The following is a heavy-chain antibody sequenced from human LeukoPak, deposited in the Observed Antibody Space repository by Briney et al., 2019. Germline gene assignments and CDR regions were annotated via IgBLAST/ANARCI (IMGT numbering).Heavy chain of an antibody. Sequence: SETLSLTCAVYGGSFSGYYWSWIRQPPGKGREWIGEINHSGSTNYNPSLKSRVTISVDTSKNQFSLKLSSVTAADTAVYYCARARIAAAYYYYYYMDVWGKGTTVTVSS. CDR1: GGSFSGYY. D-gene: IGHD6-13*01. CDR3: ARARIAAAYYYYYYMDV. J-gene: IGHJ6*03. V-gene: IGHV4-34*01. CDR2: INHSGST.